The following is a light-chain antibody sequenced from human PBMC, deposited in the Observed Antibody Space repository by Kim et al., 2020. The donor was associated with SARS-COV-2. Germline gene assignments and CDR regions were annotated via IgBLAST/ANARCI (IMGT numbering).Light chain of an antibody. Sequence: SVGDRVTLSCRASQSVTSCFFACQQQTPEAAPRLLFYGACSRTRGLPEFFSGSGCADVFTLTISLLEPDVAAVYYCQRYSPSRWTFGEGTKVDIK. V-gene: IGKV3-20*01. CDR2: GAC. CDR3: QRYSPSRWT. CDR1: QSVTSCF. J-gene: IGKJ1*01.